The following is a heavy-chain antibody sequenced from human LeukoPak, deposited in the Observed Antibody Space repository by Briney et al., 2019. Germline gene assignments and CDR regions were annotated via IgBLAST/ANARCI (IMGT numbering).Heavy chain of an antibody. Sequence: ASVKVSFKASGYTFTGYYLHWVRQAPGQGLEWMGWINPNSGGTDYAQKFQGRVTLTRDTSISTAYMELNGLRSDDTALYYCARDVAGNRYADYWGQGTLVTVSS. CDR1: GYTFTGYY. V-gene: IGHV1-2*02. CDR3: ARDVAGNRYADY. CDR2: INPNSGGT. D-gene: IGHD6-19*01. J-gene: IGHJ4*02.